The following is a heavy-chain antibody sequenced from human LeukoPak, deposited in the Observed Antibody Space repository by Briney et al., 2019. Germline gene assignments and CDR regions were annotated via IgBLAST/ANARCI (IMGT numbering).Heavy chain of an antibody. V-gene: IGHV3-7*01. CDR3: ARGGEMATIRWYYFDY. Sequence: GGSLRLSCAATGFTFSSYWMSWVRQAPGEGLERVADIKQDGSEKYYVDSVKGRFTISRDNAKNSLYLQMNSLRAEDTAVYYCARGGEMATIRWYYFDYWGQGTLVTVSS. CDR2: IKQDGSEK. J-gene: IGHJ4*02. CDR1: GFTFSSYW. D-gene: IGHD5-24*01.